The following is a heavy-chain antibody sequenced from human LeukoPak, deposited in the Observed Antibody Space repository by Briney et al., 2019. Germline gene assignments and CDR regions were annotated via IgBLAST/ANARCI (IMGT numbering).Heavy chain of an antibody. D-gene: IGHD4-11*01. J-gene: IGHJ4*02. CDR1: GGSISSSSYY. CDR2: IYYSGST. CDR3: ARQSITVTTAPDY. V-gene: IGHV4-39*01. Sequence: SETLSLTCTVSGGSISSSSYYWGWIRQPPGKGLEWIGSIYYSGSTYYNPSLKSRVTISVDTSKNQFSLKLSSVTAADTAVYYCARQSITVTTAPDYWGQGTLVTVSS.